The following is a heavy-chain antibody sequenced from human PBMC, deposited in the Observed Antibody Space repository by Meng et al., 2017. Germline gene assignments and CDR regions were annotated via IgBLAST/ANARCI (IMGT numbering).Heavy chain of an antibody. J-gene: IGHJ4*02. CDR3: ARGVGYGGNSLYFDY. CDR1: GGTFSSYD. V-gene: IGHV1-69*06. CDR2: IIPIFGTA. Sequence: GEVWQCGAEVKKPGSSVKVSCKASGGTFSSYDISWVRQAPGQGLEWMGGIIPIFGTANYAQKFQGRVTITADKSTSTAYMELSSLRSEDTAVYYCARGVGYGGNSLYFDYWGQGTLVTVSS. D-gene: IGHD4-23*01.